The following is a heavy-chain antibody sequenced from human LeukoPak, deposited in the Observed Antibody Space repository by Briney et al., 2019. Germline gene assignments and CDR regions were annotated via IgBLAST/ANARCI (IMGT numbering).Heavy chain of an antibody. CDR2: INPNSGAT. D-gene: IGHD2-2*01. J-gene: IGHJ4*02. CDR3: ARVKKLMPELEF. Sequence: VASVKVSCKSSGYTFTDYFIHWVRQAPGQGLEWMGWINPNSGATKYAQKFQGRVSMTRDTSINTAYVDLTNLRSDDTAIFYCARVKKLMPELEFWGQGTLVTVSS. V-gene: IGHV1-2*02. CDR1: GYTFTDYF.